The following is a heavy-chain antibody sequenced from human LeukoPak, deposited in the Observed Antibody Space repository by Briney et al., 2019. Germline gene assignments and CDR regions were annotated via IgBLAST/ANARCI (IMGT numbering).Heavy chain of an antibody. D-gene: IGHD4-23*01. CDR3: ARGARKGDDYGGFFDY. CDR1: GFTFSTYA. CDR2: ISGSRGST. J-gene: IGHJ4*02. V-gene: IGHV3-23*01. Sequence: GGSLRLSCAASGFTFSTYAMSWVRQAPGKGLEWVSAISGSRGSTYYTDSVKGRFTISRDNSKSTLYLQMNSLRAEDTAVYYCARGARKGDDYGGFFDYWGQGTLVTVSS.